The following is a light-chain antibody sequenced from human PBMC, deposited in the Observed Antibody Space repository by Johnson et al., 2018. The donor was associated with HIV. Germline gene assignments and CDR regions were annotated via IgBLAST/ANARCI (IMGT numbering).Light chain of an antibody. CDR1: SSNIGNNY. V-gene: IGLV1-51*02. J-gene: IGLJ1*01. Sequence: QSVLTQPPSVSAAPGQKVTISCSGSSSNIGNNYVSWYQQLPGTAPKLLIYENNKRTSGIPDRFSGSKSGTSATLGITGLQTGDEAEYYCGTWDSSLSAYVFGTGTKVTVL. CDR3: GTWDSSLSAYV. CDR2: ENN.